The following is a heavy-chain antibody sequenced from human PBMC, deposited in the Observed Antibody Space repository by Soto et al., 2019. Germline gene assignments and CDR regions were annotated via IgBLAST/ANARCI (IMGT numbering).Heavy chain of an antibody. CDR3: GRGYYYDMSGYRDY. D-gene: IGHD3-22*01. J-gene: IGHJ4*02. CDR2: ISAYNGNT. CDR1: GYTITCKG. V-gene: IGHV1-18*01. Sequence: GAPVKLPSEASGYTITCKGSSWAQQDPGQGLEWMGWISAYNGNTNYAQKFQGRVTITADESTSTAYMELSSLRSEDTAVYYCGRGYYYDMSGYRDYWGEGILVTVSS.